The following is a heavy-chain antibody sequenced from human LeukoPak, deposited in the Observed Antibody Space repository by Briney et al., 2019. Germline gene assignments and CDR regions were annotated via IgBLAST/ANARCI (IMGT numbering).Heavy chain of an antibody. J-gene: IGHJ4*02. CDR2: IIPIFGTA. CDR3: ARISEGSYGGNQYFDY. V-gene: IGHV1-69*05. CDR1: GGTFSSYA. D-gene: IGHD4-23*01. Sequence: SVKVSCKASGGTFSSYAISWVRQAPGQGLEWMGGIIPIFGTANYAQKFQGRVTITTDESTSTAYMELSSLRSEDTAAYYCARISEGSYGGNQYFDYWGQGALVTVSS.